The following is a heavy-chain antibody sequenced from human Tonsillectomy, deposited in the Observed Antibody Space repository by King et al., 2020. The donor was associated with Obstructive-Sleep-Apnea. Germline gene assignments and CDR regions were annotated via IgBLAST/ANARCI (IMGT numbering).Heavy chain of an antibody. CDR2: IYNSGRT. CDR1: GGSISSGGYY. D-gene: IGHD3-16*01. CDR3: ARGGGPTSFDS. Sequence: VQLQESGPGLVKPSQTLSLTCTVSGGSISSGGYYWSWIRQHPGKGLEWIGYIYNSGRTYYNPSLKSRVTTSADTSKNQFSLKLSSVTAADTAVYYCARGGGPTSFDSWGQGTLVTVSS. V-gene: IGHV4-31*03. J-gene: IGHJ4*02.